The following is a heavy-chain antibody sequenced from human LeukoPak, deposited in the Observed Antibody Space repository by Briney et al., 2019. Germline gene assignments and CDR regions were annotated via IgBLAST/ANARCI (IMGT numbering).Heavy chain of an antibody. D-gene: IGHD3-22*01. CDR2: ISAYNGNT. J-gene: IGHJ4*02. V-gene: IGHV1-18*01. CDR3: ARDLRAYSSGYTDY. CDR1: GYTFTSYG. Sequence: ASVKVSCKASGYTFTSYGISWVRQAPGQGLEWMGWISAYNGNTNYAQKLQGRVTMTTDTSTGTAYMELRSLRSDDTAVYYCARDLRAYSSGYTDYWGQGTLVTVSS.